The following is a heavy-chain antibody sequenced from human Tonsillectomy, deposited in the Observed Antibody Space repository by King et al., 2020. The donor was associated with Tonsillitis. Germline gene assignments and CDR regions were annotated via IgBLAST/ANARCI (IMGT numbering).Heavy chain of an antibody. CDR2: ITTSSSYI. D-gene: IGHD5-24*01. J-gene: IGHJ4*02. CDR1: GFTFSIYS. V-gene: IGHV3-21*01. Sequence: VQLVESGGGLVKPGGSLRLSCAASGFTFSIYSMNWVRQAPGKGLEWVSSITTSSSYIYYADSVKGRFTISRDNAKNSLYLQMNSLRVEDTAVYYCARDQGREMATIVDFWGQGTLVTVSS. CDR3: ARDQGREMATIVDF.